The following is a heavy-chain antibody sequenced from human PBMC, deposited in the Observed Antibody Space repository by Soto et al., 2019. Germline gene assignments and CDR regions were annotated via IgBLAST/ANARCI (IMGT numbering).Heavy chain of an antibody. CDR1: GYGFDTYG. J-gene: IGHJ4*01. CDR2: ISAHNGNT. CDR3: XRSSXGDY. V-gene: IGHV1-18*01. Sequence: QIHLVKSGAEVKKPGASVQVSCKGSGYGFDTYGITWVRQAPGQGLEWMAWISAHNGNTNYAQKIEGRDTVPRDRXXXXXXXXXXXXXXXXXXXXXXXRSSXGDYWAHGALDTXXX. D-gene: IGHD2-2*01.